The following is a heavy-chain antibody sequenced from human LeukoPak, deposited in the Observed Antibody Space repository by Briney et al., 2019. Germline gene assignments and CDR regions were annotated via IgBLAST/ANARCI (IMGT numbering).Heavy chain of an antibody. J-gene: IGHJ5*02. CDR3: ARGSGSSSWYRFDP. CDR2: INHNGST. V-gene: IGHV4-34*01. CDR1: GGSFSGYY. D-gene: IGHD6-13*01. Sequence: SSETLSLTCAVYGGSFSGYYWSWIRQPPGKGLEWIGEINHNGSTNYNPSLKSRVTISVDTSKNQFSLKLSSVTAADTAVYYCARGSGSSSWYRFDPWGQGTLVTVSS.